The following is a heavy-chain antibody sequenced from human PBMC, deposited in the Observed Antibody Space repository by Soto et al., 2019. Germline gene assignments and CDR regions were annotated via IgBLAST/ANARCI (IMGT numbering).Heavy chain of an antibody. V-gene: IGHV4-4*07. CDR3: AKGSGRVYARPDAFDI. CDR2: VYSSGGT. D-gene: IGHD2-8*01. CDR1: GGSMSNYY. J-gene: IGHJ3*02. Sequence: SETLSLTCIVSGGSMSNYYWTWIRQPAGKGLEWIGRVYSSGGTHYNPSLKSRVTISLDTSKNQFSLRLVSVTAADTAVYYCAKGSGRVYARPDAFDIWGQGTMVP.